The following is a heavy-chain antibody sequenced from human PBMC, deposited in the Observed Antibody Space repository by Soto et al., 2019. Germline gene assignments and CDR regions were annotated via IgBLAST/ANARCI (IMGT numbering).Heavy chain of an antibody. CDR2: ISAYNGNT. CDR3: ARVSGYCSSTSCYKPEYYYYYMDV. D-gene: IGHD2-2*01. J-gene: IGHJ6*03. CDR1: GYTFTSYG. V-gene: IGHV1-18*01. Sequence: GASVKVSCKASGYTFTSYGISWVRQAPGQGLEWMGWISAYNGNTNYAQKLQGRVTMTTDTSTSTAYMELRSLRSDDTAVYYCARVSGYCSSTSCYKPEYYYYYMDVWGKGTKVTVSS.